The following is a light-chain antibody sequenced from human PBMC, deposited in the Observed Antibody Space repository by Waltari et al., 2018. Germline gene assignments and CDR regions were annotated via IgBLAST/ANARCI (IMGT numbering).Light chain of an antibody. Sequence: QSVLTQPPSVSAAPGQRVTISCSRGSSNIGNNYVSWYRQFPGTAPKLLIYENTERPSGIPGRFSGSKSGTSATLDFTGLQAGDEADYYCGTWDSSLSGAVFGGGTHLTVL. CDR1: SSNIGNNY. CDR2: ENT. J-gene: IGLJ7*01. CDR3: GTWDSSLSGAV. V-gene: IGLV1-51*02.